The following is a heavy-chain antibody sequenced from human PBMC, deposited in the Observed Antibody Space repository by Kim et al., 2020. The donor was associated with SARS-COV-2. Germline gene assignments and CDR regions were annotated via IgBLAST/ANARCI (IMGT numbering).Heavy chain of an antibody. Sequence: GGSLRLSCAASGFTVSSNYMSWVRQAPGKGLEWVSVIYSGGSTYYADSAKGRFTISRDNSKNTPHLQLNSLRAEDTAVYYCARERVIAAAGRGYYYYGMGVWGQGNTDTVS. V-gene: IGHV3-66*01. J-gene: IGHJ6*02. CDR1: GFTVSSNY. CDR2: IYSGGST. D-gene: IGHD6-25*01. CDR3: ARERVIAAAGRGYYYYGMGV.